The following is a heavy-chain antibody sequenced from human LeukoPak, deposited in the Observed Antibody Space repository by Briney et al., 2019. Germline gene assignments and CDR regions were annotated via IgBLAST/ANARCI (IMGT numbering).Heavy chain of an antibody. CDR2: MYLSGTT. CDR3: AGLVGRYSSGLYYYYFDY. Sequence: PSETLSLTCTVSGDSINSLDLWSRVRQPPGKGLEWIGEMYLSGTTHSNPPVKSRVTISIDKSKNQFFLNLSSVTAADTAVYYCAGLVGRYSSGLYYYYFDYWGQGTLVTVSS. CDR1: GDSINSLDL. D-gene: IGHD3-22*01. J-gene: IGHJ4*02. V-gene: IGHV4-4*02.